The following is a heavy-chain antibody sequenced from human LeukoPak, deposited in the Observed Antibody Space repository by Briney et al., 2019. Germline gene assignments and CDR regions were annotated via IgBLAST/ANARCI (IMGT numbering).Heavy chain of an antibody. Sequence: GGSLRLSCAASGFTFSSYAMSWVRQAPGKGLEWVSAISGSGGSTYYADSVKGRFTISRDNSKNTLYLQMNSLRAEDTAVYYCAKVRAYYDSSGYVDCWGQGTLVTVSS. CDR3: AKVRAYYDSSGYVDC. CDR1: GFTFSSYA. D-gene: IGHD3-22*01. J-gene: IGHJ4*02. V-gene: IGHV3-23*01. CDR2: ISGSGGST.